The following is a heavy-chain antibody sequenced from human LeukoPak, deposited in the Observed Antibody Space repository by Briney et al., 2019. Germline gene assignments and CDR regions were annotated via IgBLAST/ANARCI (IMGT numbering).Heavy chain of an antibody. CDR2: ISSSSIYV. CDR3: ARGSNYYYAMDV. J-gene: IGHJ6*02. Sequence: GGSLRLSCAASGFIFSDYSMNWVRQAPGKGLEWVASISSSSIYVYHADSVKGRFTISRDNAKNSLFLQMNSLRAEDTALYYCARGSNYYYAMDVWGQGTTVTVSS. V-gene: IGHV3-21*01. CDR1: GFIFSDYS.